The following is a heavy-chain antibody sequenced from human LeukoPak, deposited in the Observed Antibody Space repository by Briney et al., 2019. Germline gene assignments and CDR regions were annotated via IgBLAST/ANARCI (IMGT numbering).Heavy chain of an antibody. CDR1: GGSVRDSSFY. CDR2: VYYSGTT. CDR3: ARGTLYSGWSYYFDY. V-gene: IGHV4-39*07. J-gene: IGHJ4*02. Sequence: SETLSLTCTVSGGSVRDSSFYWGWLRQPPGKALEWIGSVYYSGTTSYNPSLKSRVTISVDMSKNHFSLRLSSVTAADTAMYYCARGTLYSGWSYYFDYWGQGSQVTVSS. D-gene: IGHD6-19*01.